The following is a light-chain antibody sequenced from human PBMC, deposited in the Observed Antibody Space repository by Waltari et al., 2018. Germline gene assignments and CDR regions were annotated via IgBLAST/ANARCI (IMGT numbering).Light chain of an antibody. CDR2: DVR. CDR3: SSYATSSTLVV. Sequence: QSALTQPASVSGSPGQSISISCTGTSSDVGGYDYVSWYQQYPGKAPKLMIFDVRNRPSGVSDRFSGSKSGNTASLTISGLQAEDEAYYYCSSYATSSTLVVFGGGTKVTVL. CDR1: SSDVGGYDY. J-gene: IGLJ2*01. V-gene: IGLV2-14*03.